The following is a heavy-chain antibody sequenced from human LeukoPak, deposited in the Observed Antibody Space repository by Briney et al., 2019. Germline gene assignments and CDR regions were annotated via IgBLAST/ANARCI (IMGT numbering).Heavy chain of an antibody. CDR2: IYTSGST. Sequence: SETLSLTCTVSGGSISSYYWSWIRQPAGKGLEWIGRIYTSGSTNYNPSLKSRVTMSVDTSKNQFSLKLSSVTAADTAVYYCAREYSSSWPYNWFDPWGQGTLVTVSS. V-gene: IGHV4-4*07. D-gene: IGHD6-13*01. CDR3: AREYSSSWPYNWFDP. J-gene: IGHJ5*02. CDR1: GGSISSYY.